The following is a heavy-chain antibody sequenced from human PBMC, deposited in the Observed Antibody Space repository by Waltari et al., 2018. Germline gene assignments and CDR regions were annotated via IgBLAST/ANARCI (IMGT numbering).Heavy chain of an antibody. CDR2: IYSGGST. CDR1: GFTFSSYA. J-gene: IGHJ6*03. Sequence: EVQLLESGGGLVQPGGSLRLSCAASGFTFSSYAMSWVRQAPGKGLEWVSVIYSGGSTYDADDVKGRFTISRDNSKNTLYLQRNSLRAEDTAVYYCAKDASPDRRLGKYYYYYYMDVWGKGTTVTVSS. D-gene: IGHD6-25*01. V-gene: IGHV3-23*03. CDR3: AKDASPDRRLGKYYYYYYMDV.